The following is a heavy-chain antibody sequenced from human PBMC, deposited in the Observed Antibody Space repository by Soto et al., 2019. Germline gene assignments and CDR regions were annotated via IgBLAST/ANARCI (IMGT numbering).Heavy chain of an antibody. Sequence: PGGSLRLSCAASGFTFDDYAMHWVRQAPGKGLEWVSGISWNSGSIGYADSVKGRFTIPRDNAKNSLYLQMNSLRAEDTALYYCAKDMSPYSGSYSALDYYYYYGMDVWGQGTTVTVSS. CDR1: GFTFDDYA. V-gene: IGHV3-9*01. CDR3: AKDMSPYSGSYSALDYYYYYGMDV. J-gene: IGHJ6*02. CDR2: ISWNSGSI. D-gene: IGHD1-26*01.